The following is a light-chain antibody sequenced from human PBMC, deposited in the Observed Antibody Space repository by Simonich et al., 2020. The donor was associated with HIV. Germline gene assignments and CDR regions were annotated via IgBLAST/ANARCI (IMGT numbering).Light chain of an antibody. V-gene: IGLV2-23*02. Sequence: QSALTQPASVSGSPGQSITISCTGTSSDVGGYNYVSWYQQHPGKAPKLMIYDVSKRPSGVSNRFSGSKSGNTASLTISGLQAEDVADYYCCSYAGSSTFHVVFGGGTKLTVL. CDR2: DVS. CDR3: CSYAGSSTFHVV. J-gene: IGLJ2*01. CDR1: SSDVGGYNY.